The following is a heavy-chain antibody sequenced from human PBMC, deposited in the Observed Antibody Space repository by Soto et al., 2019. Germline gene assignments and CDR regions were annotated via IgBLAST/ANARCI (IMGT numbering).Heavy chain of an antibody. CDR1: GFTFSSYA. V-gene: IGHV3-64*01. D-gene: IGHD3-3*01. J-gene: IGHJ6*02. CDR3: ASGIGGSVYGMDV. Sequence: EVQLVESGGGLVQPGGSLRLSCAASGFTFSSYAMHWVRQAPGKGLEYVSAISSNGGSTYYANSVKGRFTISRDNSKNTLYLQMGSPRAEDMAVYYCASGIGGSVYGMDVWGQGTTVTVSS. CDR2: ISSNGGST.